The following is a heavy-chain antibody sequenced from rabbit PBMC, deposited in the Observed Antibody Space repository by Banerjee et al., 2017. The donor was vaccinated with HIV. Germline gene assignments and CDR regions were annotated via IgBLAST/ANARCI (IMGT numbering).Heavy chain of an antibody. CDR1: AFDFSSGG. Sequence: QEQLVESGGGLVQPGGSLKLSCKASAFDFSSGGVSWVRQAPGKGLEWIGYIDPVFGTTYYASWVNGRFTISSHNGQNTLYLQLNSLTAADTATYFYVRDSWDFNLWGPGTLVTVS. CDR2: IDPVFGTT. V-gene: IGHV1S47*01. D-gene: IGHD4-2*01. J-gene: IGHJ4*01. CDR3: VRDSWDFNL.